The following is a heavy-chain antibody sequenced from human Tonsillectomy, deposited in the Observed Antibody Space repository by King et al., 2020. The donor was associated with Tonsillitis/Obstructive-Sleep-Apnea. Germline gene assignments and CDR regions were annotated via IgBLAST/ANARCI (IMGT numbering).Heavy chain of an antibody. CDR2: IYSGGST. CDR1: GFTVSSNY. V-gene: IGHV3-53*01. J-gene: IGHJ4*02. CDR3: ARDSLSNYNDY. D-gene: IGHD4-11*01. Sequence: EVQLVESGGGLIQPGGSLRLSCAASGFTVSSNYMSWVRQAPGKGLEWVSVIYSGGSTYYADSVKGRFTISRDNSKNALYLQMNSLRAEDTAVYYCARDSLSNYNDYWGQGTLVTVSS.